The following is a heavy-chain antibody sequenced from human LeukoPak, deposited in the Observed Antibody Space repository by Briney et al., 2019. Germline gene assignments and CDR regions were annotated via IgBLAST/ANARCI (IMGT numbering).Heavy chain of an antibody. J-gene: IGHJ4*02. CDR2: IYYTET. V-gene: IGHV4-59*01. Sequence: KSSETLSLTCAVYGGSFSNYYWSWIRQPPGKGLEWIGYIYYTETSYNPSLKSRVTISADTSKNQFSLKLYSVTAADTAVYYCATRKLGNDYWGQGTLVTVSS. D-gene: IGHD7-27*01. CDR1: GGSFSNYY. CDR3: ATRKLGNDY.